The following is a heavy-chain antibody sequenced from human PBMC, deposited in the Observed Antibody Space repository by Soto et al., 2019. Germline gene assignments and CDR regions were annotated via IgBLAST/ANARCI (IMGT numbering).Heavy chain of an antibody. J-gene: IGHJ4*02. CDR1: GFSITNTW. CDR2: AKSKADGGTA. D-gene: IGHD3-3*01. CDR3: NSYPDFWGGHTPL. Sequence: EVQLVESGGGLVQPGGSLRLSCAASGFSITNTWMHWVRQAPGKGLEWVGRAKSKADGGTADYAAPVKGRFTVSRDDLKNTQYLEMNSLKMEDTAVYYCNSYPDFWGGHTPLWGQGTLVTVSS. V-gene: IGHV3-15*07.